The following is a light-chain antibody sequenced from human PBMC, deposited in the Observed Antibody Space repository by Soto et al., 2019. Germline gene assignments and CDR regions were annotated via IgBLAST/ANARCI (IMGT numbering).Light chain of an antibody. CDR2: KAS. J-gene: IGKJ5*01. V-gene: IGKV1-5*03. CDR3: QQYGSSPNA. Sequence: DIQMTQSPSSLSASIGDRVTITCRASQSISSYLNWFQQKPGKAPNLLIHKASHLESGVPSRFSGSGSGTEFTLTISSLQPGDFAVYYCQQYGSSPNAFGQGTRLEIK. CDR1: QSISSY.